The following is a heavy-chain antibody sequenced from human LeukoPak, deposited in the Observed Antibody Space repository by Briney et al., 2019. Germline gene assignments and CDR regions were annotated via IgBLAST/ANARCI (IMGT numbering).Heavy chain of an antibody. CDR1: GYSFTSYW. D-gene: IGHD3-22*01. J-gene: IGHJ3*02. CDR2: IYPGDSDT. V-gene: IGHV5-51*01. Sequence: GESLKISCKGSGYSFTSYWIGWVRQMPGKGLEWMGIIYPGDSDTRYSPSFQGQVTISADKSISTAYLQWSSLKASDTAMYCCARGTYYYDSSGYYEHDAFDIWGQGTMVTVSS. CDR3: ARGTYYYDSSGYYEHDAFDI.